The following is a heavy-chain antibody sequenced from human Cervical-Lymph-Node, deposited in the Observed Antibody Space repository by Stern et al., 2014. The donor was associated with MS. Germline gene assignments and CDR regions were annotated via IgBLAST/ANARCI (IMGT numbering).Heavy chain of an antibody. V-gene: IGHV4-39*01. J-gene: IGHJ6*02. D-gene: IGHD5-12*01. CDR2: IHHSGNT. CDR3: ARHARRLGADV. Sequence: QLQLQESGPGLVKSSKTLSLTCSVSGGSVTSSGYYWGWIRQPPGKGLEWIGGIHHSGNTYYNPSLNSRVNMSIDTSQNQFSRTRGSVTAADTAMYYCARHARRLGADVWGQGTTVIVSS. CDR1: GGSVTSSGYY.